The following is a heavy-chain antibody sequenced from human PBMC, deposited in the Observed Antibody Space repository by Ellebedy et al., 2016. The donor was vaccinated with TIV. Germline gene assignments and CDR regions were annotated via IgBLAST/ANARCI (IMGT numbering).Heavy chain of an antibody. Sequence: ASVKVSXXASGYTFTSYYMHWVRQAPGQGLEWMGIINPSGGSTSYAQKFQGRVTMTRDTSTSTVYMELSSLRSEDTAVYYCAREGTTVVTPATFDYWGQGTLVTVSS. D-gene: IGHD4-23*01. CDR2: INPSGGST. CDR1: GYTFTSYY. J-gene: IGHJ4*02. V-gene: IGHV1-46*01. CDR3: AREGTTVVTPATFDY.